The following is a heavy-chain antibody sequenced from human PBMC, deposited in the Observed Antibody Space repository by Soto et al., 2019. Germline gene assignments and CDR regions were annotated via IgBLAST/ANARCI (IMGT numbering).Heavy chain of an antibody. CDR3: ARGNGYCSGGSCYYYYGMDV. D-gene: IGHD2-15*01. Sequence: SETLSLTCTVSGGSISSYYWSWIRQPPGKGLEWIGYIYYSGSTNYNPSLKSRVTISVDTSKNQFSLKLSSVTAADTAVYYCARGNGYCSGGSCYYYYGMDVWGQGTTVTVSS. V-gene: IGHV4-59*01. J-gene: IGHJ6*02. CDR2: IYYSGST. CDR1: GGSISSYY.